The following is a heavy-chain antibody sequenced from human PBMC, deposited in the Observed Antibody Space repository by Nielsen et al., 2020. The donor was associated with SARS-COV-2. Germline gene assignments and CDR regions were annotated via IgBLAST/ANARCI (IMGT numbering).Heavy chain of an antibody. D-gene: IGHD6-13*01. CDR2: IYNSGST. J-gene: IGHJ5*02. CDR3: ARGKDSSSWHWFDP. Sequence: GSLRLSCTVSGGSISSYYWSWIRQPPGKGLEWIGYIYNSGSTNYNPSLKSRVTISVDTSKNQFSLKLSSVTAADTAVYFCARGKDSSSWHWFDPWGQGTLVTVSS. V-gene: IGHV4-59*01. CDR1: GGSISSYY.